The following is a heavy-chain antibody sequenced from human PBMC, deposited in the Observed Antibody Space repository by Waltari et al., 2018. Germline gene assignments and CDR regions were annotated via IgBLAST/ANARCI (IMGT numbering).Heavy chain of an antibody. D-gene: IGHD3-10*01. CDR1: GGSISSGSYY. V-gene: IGHV4-61*02. J-gene: IGHJ6*02. Sequence: QVQLQESGPGLVKPSQTLSLTCTVSGGSISSGSYYWSWIRQPAGKGLEWIGRIYTSGSTNYNPSLKGRVTISVDTSKNQFSLKLSSVTAADTAVYYCARSLGVRGVIVHYYYGMDVWGQGTTVTVSS. CDR3: ARSLGVRGVIVHYYYGMDV. CDR2: IYTSGST.